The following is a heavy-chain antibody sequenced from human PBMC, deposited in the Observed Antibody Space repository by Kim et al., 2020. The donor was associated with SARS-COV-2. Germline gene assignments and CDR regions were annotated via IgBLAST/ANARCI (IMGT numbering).Heavy chain of an antibody. J-gene: IGHJ4*02. Sequence: GGSLRLSCAASGFTFSRYAMSWVRQAPGKGPEWIAAVNNGGNAYYANFARGRFTVSRDNSRNTLDLQMNSLTAEDTALYFFAKYHPSSGWPTFDSLGQGT. CDR2: VNNGGNA. V-gene: IGHV3-23*01. D-gene: IGHD6-19*01. CDR1: GFTFSRYA. CDR3: AKYHPSSGWPTFDS.